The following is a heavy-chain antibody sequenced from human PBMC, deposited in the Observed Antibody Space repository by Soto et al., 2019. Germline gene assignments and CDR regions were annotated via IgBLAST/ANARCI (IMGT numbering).Heavy chain of an antibody. CDR3: ARGCSGGSCYIFEY. J-gene: IGHJ4*02. D-gene: IGHD2-15*01. Sequence: GASVKVSCKASGYTLTSYAVHWRRKAQGQSLEWMGWINAGTGNAKYSQKFQGRVTITRDTSASTVFMELSSLKSEDTAVYYCARGCSGGSCYIFEYWGQGTLVTVSS. V-gene: IGHV1-3*01. CDR1: GYTLTSYA. CDR2: INAGTGNA.